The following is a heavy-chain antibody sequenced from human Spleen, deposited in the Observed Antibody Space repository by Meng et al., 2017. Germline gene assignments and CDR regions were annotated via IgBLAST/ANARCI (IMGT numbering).Heavy chain of an antibody. Sequence: SVKVSCKTSGGTFSSYAISWVRQAPGQGLEWMGGIIPIFGTANYAQKFQGRVTITADKSTSTAYMELSSLRAEDTALYYCARGPTTMAHDFDYWGQGTLVTVSS. CDR3: ARGPTTMAHDFDY. CDR2: IIPIFGTA. CDR1: GGTFSSYA. J-gene: IGHJ4*02. D-gene: IGHD4-11*01. V-gene: IGHV1-69*06.